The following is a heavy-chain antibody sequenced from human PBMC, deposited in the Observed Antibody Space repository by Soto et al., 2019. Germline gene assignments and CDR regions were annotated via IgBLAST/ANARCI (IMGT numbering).Heavy chain of an antibody. CDR1: GFTVSNHW. CDR3: ARPKGAAYSAFDV. CDR2: IKTDGTYT. J-gene: IGHJ3*01. V-gene: IGHV3-74*01. Sequence: EVQLVGSGGGLVQPGGSLTLSCAASGFTVSNHWMHWVRQAPGKGLESISRIKTDGTYTDYADSVKGRFTISRDNAKNMLYLQMDSLRPEDTAVYYCARPKGAAYSAFDVWGQGTVVTVSS. D-gene: IGHD2-21*01.